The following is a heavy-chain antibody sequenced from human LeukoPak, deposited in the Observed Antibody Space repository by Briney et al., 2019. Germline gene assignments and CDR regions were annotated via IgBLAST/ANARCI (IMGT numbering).Heavy chain of an antibody. CDR2: IYYSGST. V-gene: IGHV4-59*01. CDR1: SGSISSYY. CDR3: ARDLRVRGRYWFDP. Sequence: SETLSLTCSVSSGSISSYYWSWIRQPPGKGLEWIGYIYYSGSTNYNPSLKSRVTISVDTSKNQFSLKLSSVTAADTAVYYCARDLRVRGRYWFDPWGQGTLVTVSS. D-gene: IGHD3-10*01. J-gene: IGHJ5*02.